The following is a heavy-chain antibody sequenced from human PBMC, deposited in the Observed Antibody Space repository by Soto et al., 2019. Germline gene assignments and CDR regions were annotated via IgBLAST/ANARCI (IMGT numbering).Heavy chain of an antibody. V-gene: IGHV4-59*08. CDR3: ATGIAVAGYRYYFDY. CDR1: GGSIGSYY. Sequence: PSETLCLTCTVSGGSIGSYYWSWIRQPPGKGLEWIGYIYYSGSTNYNPSLKSRVTISVDTSKNQFSLKLSSVTAADTAVYYCATGIAVAGYRYYFDYWGQGPLVTVSS. J-gene: IGHJ4*02. D-gene: IGHD6-19*01. CDR2: IYYSGST.